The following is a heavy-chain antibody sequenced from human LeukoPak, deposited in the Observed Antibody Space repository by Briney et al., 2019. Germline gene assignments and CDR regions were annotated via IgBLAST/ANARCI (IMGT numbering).Heavy chain of an antibody. CDR2: INSDGSIT. J-gene: IGHJ4*02. V-gene: IGHV3-74*01. D-gene: IGHD2-2*01. Sequence: PGGSLRLSCAASGFTFSTYWMHWVRQAPGKGLVWVSRINSDGSITSSADSVKGRFTISRDNAKNPLYLQMNSLRAEDTAVYYCARDRNCVSTNCPYDCWGQGTPVTVSS. CDR3: ARDRNCVSTNCPYDC. CDR1: GFTFSTYW.